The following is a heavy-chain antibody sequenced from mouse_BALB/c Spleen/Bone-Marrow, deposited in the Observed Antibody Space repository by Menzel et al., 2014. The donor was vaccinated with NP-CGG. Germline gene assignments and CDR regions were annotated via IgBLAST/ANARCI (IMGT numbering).Heavy chain of an antibody. V-gene: IGHV1-7*01. CDR1: GYTFTNYW. CDR3: ARSPYGHFDY. J-gene: IGHJ2*01. D-gene: IGHD1-1*02. Sequence: QVQLQQPGAELAKPGASVKMSCKASGYTFTNYWMHWVKQRPGQGLEWIGYINPSTGYTEYNQKFKGKATLTADKSSSTAYMQLSSLTSEDSAVYYCARSPYGHFDYWGQGTTLTVSS. CDR2: INPSTGYT.